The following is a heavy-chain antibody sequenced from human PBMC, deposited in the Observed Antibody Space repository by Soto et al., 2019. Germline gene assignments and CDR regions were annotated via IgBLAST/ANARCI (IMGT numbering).Heavy chain of an antibody. CDR1: GFTFSSYA. J-gene: IGHJ6*02. D-gene: IGHD1-7*01. CDR2: ISGSGGST. CDR3: AKDGITGTTFYYYGMDV. Sequence: PGGSLRLSCAASGFTFSSYAMSWVRQAPGKGLEWVSAISGSGGSTYYADSVKGRFTISRDNSKNTLYLQMNSLRAEDTAVYYCAKDGITGTTFYYYGMDVWGQGTTVTVSS. V-gene: IGHV3-23*01.